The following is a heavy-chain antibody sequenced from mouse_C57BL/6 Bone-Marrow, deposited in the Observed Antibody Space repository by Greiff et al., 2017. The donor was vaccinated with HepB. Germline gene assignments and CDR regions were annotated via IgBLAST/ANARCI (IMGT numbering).Heavy chain of an antibody. Sequence: VKLQQPGAELVKPGASVKMSCKASGYTFTSYWITWVKQRPGQGLEWIGDIYPGSGSTNYNEKLKSKATLTVDTSSSTAYMQLSSLTSEDSAVYYCARGELAWFAYWGQGTLVTVSA. V-gene: IGHV1-55*01. CDR2: IYPGSGST. D-gene: IGHD4-1*01. J-gene: IGHJ3*01. CDR3: ARGELAWFAY. CDR1: GYTFTSYW.